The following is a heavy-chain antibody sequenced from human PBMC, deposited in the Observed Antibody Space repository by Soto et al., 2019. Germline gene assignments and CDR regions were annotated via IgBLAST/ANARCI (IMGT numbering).Heavy chain of an antibody. CDR2: ISYDGSNK. D-gene: IGHD6-13*01. CDR3: AYSRDWYFDL. V-gene: IGHV3-30*03. Sequence: QVQLVESGGGVVQPGRSLRLSCAASGFTFSSYGMHWVRQAPGKGLEWVAVISYDGSNKYYADSVKGRFTISRDNSKNTLYLQMNSLRAEDTAVYYCAYSRDWYFDLWGRGTLVTVSS. J-gene: IGHJ2*01. CDR1: GFTFSSYG.